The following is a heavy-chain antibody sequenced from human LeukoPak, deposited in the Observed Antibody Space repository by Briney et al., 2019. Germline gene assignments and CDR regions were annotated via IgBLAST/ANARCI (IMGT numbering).Heavy chain of an antibody. CDR3: AKAGYYDSSGSYDY. D-gene: IGHD3-22*01. Sequence: GGSLRLSCAASGFTFDDYAMHWVRQAPGKGLERVSGISWNSGSIGYADSVKGRFTISRDNAKNSLYLQMNSLRAEDTALYYCAKAGYYDSSGSYDYWGQGTLVTVSS. J-gene: IGHJ4*02. CDR2: ISWNSGSI. V-gene: IGHV3-9*01. CDR1: GFTFDDYA.